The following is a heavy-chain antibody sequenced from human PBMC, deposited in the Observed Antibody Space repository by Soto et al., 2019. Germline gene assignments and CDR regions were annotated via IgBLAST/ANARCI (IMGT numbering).Heavy chain of an antibody. J-gene: IGHJ4*02. CDR1: GFTFSTYA. V-gene: IGHV3-23*01. CDR3: AKDGYGDRQYYFDY. D-gene: IGHD4-17*01. CDR2: IGGRGGST. Sequence: EVQLLESGGGLVQPGGSLRLSCAASGFTFSTYALNWVRQAPGKGLEWVSAIGGRGGSTYFADSVKGRFSISRDSSKNTLYLQMNSLRAEDTAVYYCAKDGYGDRQYYFDYWGQGTIVTVSS.